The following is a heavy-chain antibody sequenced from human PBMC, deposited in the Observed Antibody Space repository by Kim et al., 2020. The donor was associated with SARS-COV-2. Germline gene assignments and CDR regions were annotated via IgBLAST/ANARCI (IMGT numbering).Heavy chain of an antibody. J-gene: IGHJ4*02. CDR3: ARGSCSSTSCYRRGPWGY. D-gene: IGHD2-2*01. Sequence: KSRVTISVDTSKNQFSLKLSSVTAADTAVYYCARGSCSSTSCYRRGPWGYWGQGTLVTVSS. V-gene: IGHV4-34*01.